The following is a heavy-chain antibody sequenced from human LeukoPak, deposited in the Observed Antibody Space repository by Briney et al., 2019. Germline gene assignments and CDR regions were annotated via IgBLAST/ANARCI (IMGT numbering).Heavy chain of an antibody. J-gene: IGHJ3*02. CDR3: ARVPYYYDSVGHTDI. CDR1: GFSFTSYW. V-gene: IGHV3-74*01. D-gene: IGHD3-22*01. CDR2: IDPYGGDT. Sequence: GGSLRLSCSASGFSFTSYWMHWVCQIPGKRLLWVSYIDPYGGDTNYADSVKGRFTISRDNANNILYLQMNSLRVDDTAVYFCARVPYYYDSVGHTDIWGHGTMVTVTS.